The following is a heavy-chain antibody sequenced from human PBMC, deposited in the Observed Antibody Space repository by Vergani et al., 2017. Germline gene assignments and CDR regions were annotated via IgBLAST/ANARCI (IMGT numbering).Heavy chain of an antibody. CDR1: GYTFVNHP. D-gene: IGHD5-24*01. V-gene: IGHV1-18*04. CDR2: ISPYNHKT. Sequence: QAQLGQSDSEVKKPGDSVTLSCKTSGYTFVNHPIPWVRQAPGQGLEWMGWISPYNHKTLYSQKVEGRVTMTSDNPSSTVFLEVRRLRSDDTAIYYCARSTMATNDFGLWGRGTLVTVSS. CDR3: ARSTMATNDFGL. J-gene: IGHJ4*02.